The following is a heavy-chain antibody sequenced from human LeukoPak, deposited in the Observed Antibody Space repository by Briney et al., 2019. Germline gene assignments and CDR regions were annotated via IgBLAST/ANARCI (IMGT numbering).Heavy chain of an antibody. J-gene: IGHJ1*01. CDR3: ARRAVTTVTSSSPAEYFQH. CDR2: INHSGST. Sequence: SETLSLTCAVYGGPFSGYYWSWIRQPPGKGLEWIGEINHSGSTNYNPSLKSRVTISVDTSKNQFSLKLSSVTAADTAVYYCARRAVTTVTSSSPAEYFQHWGQGTLVTVSS. D-gene: IGHD4-17*01. V-gene: IGHV4-34*01. CDR1: GGPFSGYY.